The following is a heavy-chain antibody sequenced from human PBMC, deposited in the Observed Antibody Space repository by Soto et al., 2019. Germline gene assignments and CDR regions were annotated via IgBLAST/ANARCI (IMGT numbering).Heavy chain of an antibody. D-gene: IGHD1-7*01. CDR1: GFTFSDYE. J-gene: IGHJ6*02. Sequence: EVQLVESGGGLVQPGGSLRLSCVASGFTFSDYEMNWVRQAPGKGLEWVSYIDSSGSGIYYADSMKGRFTTFRDNAKNSLYLQMNSLRGEDTAVYYCAKTKPPYYYGMDVWGQGTTVTVSS. CDR2: IDSSGSGI. CDR3: AKTKPPYYYGMDV. V-gene: IGHV3-48*03.